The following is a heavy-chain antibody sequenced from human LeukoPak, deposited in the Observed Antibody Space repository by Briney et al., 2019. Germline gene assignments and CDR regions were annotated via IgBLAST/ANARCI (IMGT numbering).Heavy chain of an antibody. CDR3: ARGHDLGYCSSTSCSDAFDI. CDR2: INHSGST. Sequence: SETLSLTCAVYGGSSSGYCWSWIRHPPGKGLEWMGEINHSGSTNYNPSLKSRVTISVDTSKNQFSLKLSSVTAADTAVYYCARGHDLGYCSSTSCSDAFDIWGQGTMVTVSS. J-gene: IGHJ3*02. CDR1: GGSSSGYC. D-gene: IGHD2-2*01. V-gene: IGHV4-34*01.